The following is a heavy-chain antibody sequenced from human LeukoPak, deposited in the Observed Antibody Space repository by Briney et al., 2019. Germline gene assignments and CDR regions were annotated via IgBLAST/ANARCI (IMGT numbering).Heavy chain of an antibody. CDR3: ARHETYYDILTGYSRYYFDY. V-gene: IGHV5-51*01. Sequence: GESLKISCKASRYTFTNNWIGWVRQMPGKGLEWMGIIYPGDSDTRYSPSFQGQVTISADKSISTAYLQWSSLKASDTAMYYCARHETYYDILTGYSRYYFDYWGQGTLVTVSS. CDR2: IYPGDSDT. CDR1: RYTFTNNW. J-gene: IGHJ4*02. D-gene: IGHD3-9*01.